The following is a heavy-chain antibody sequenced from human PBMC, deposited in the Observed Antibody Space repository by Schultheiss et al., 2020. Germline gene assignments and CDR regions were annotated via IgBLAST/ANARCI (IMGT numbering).Heavy chain of an antibody. CDR2: ISWNSGSI. D-gene: IGHD1-26*01. J-gene: IGHJ4*02. CDR1: RLTFRKYA. V-gene: IGHV3-9*01. Sequence: GGSLRLSCAASRLTFRKYAIHWVRQAPGKGLEWVSGISWNSGSIGYADSVKGRFTISRDNAKNSLYLQMNSLRDEDTAVYYCTTAGIVGATYFDYWGQGTLVTVSS. CDR3: TTAGIVGATYFDY.